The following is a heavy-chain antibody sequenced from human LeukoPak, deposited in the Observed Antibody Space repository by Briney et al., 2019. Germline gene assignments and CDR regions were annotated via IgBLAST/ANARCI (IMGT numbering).Heavy chain of an antibody. CDR1: GFTFTSYS. Sequence: GGSLRLSCAASGFTFTSYSLNWVRQAPGNGLEWVSYISPTTIYYADSVRGRFTISRDDAKNSLYLQMNSLRAEDTAIYYCARDTAYSFDYWGQGTLVTVSS. D-gene: IGHD2-21*01. V-gene: IGHV3-48*01. CDR2: ISPTTI. CDR3: ARDTAYSFDY. J-gene: IGHJ4*02.